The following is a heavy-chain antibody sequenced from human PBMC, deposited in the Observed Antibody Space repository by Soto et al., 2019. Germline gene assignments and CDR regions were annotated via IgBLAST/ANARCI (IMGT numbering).Heavy chain of an antibody. V-gene: IGHV1-46*01. CDR1: GYTFTSYY. CDR3: ARDGYDYDILTGLSY. CDR2: INPSGGST. J-gene: IGHJ4*02. Sequence: QVQLVQSGAEAKKPGASVKVSCKASGYTFTSYYMHWVRQAPGQGLEWMGIINPSGGSTSYAQKFQGRVTMTRDTSTSTVYMELSSLRSEDTAVYYCARDGYDYDILTGLSYWGQGTLVTVSS. D-gene: IGHD3-9*01.